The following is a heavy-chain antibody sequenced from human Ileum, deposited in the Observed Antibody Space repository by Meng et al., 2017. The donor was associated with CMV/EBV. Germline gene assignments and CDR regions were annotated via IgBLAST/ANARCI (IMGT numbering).Heavy chain of an antibody. D-gene: IGHD3-9*01. CDR2: VYREGNT. J-gene: IGHJ4*02. Sequence: GESLKISCAASGFSVSGSYLNWVRQAPGKGLEWIAVVYREGNTNYADSVKGRFRTSRDISRNTVYLQMNSLRPEDTAMYYCANDDWDEWGQGTLVTVSS. CDR3: ANDDWDE. CDR1: GFSVSGSY. V-gene: IGHV3-66*02.